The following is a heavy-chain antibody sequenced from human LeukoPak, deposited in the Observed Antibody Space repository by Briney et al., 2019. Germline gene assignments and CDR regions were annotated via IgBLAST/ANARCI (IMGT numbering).Heavy chain of an antibody. V-gene: IGHV3-23*01. CDR3: AKGLKYYDFWSGYPLYMDV. D-gene: IGHD3-3*01. CDR2: ISGSGGST. J-gene: IGHJ6*03. Sequence: GGSLRLSCAASGFTFSSYAMSWVRQAPGKGLEWVSAISGSGGSTYYADSVKGRFTIPRDNSKNTLYLQMNSLRAEDTAVYYCAKGLKYYDFWSGYPLYMDVWGKGTTVTVSS. CDR1: GFTFSSYA.